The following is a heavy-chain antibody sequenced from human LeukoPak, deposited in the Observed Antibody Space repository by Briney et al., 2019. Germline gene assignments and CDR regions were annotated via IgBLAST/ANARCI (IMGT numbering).Heavy chain of an antibody. CDR1: GFTFSTFW. J-gene: IGHJ4*02. D-gene: IGHD3-10*01. CDR3: AGGGVYGSGRSYFDY. Sequence: AGGSLRLSCAASGFTFSTFWMSWVRQAPGKGLEWVAIIKEDGSEEYYVDSVKGRFTISRDNAKNSLYLQMNSLRAEDTAVYYCAGGGVYGSGRSYFDYWGQGTLVTVSS. V-gene: IGHV3-7*04. CDR2: IKEDGSEE.